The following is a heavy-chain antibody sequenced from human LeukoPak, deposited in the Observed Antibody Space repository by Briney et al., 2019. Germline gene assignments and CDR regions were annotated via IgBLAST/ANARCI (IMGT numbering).Heavy chain of an antibody. CDR3: ARAQPQWLLLKWFDP. CDR1: GGTFTNYG. J-gene: IGHJ5*02. V-gene: IGHV1-69*13. CDR2: IIPMFGSS. Sequence: SVKVSCKASGGTFTNYGINWVRQAAGQGLEWMGGIIPMFGSSNYAQKFQGRVTITADDSTSTAYMELSRLRSEDTAVYYCARAQPQWLLLKWFDPWGQGTLVTVSS. D-gene: IGHD3-22*01.